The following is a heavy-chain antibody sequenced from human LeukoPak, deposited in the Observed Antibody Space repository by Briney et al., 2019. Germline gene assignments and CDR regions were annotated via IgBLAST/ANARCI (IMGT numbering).Heavy chain of an antibody. D-gene: IGHD3-3*01. V-gene: IGHV3-21*01. CDR1: GFTFSSYS. Sequence: KAGGSLRLSCAASGFTFSSYSMIRVRQAPGRGLEWVSSISSSSSYKFYADSVKGRFTISRDNAKNSLYLQMNSLRAEDTAVYYCAREKISFGWSGYAHDYFDYWGQGTLVTVSS. J-gene: IGHJ4*02. CDR3: AREKISFGWSGYAHDYFDY. CDR2: ISSSSSYK.